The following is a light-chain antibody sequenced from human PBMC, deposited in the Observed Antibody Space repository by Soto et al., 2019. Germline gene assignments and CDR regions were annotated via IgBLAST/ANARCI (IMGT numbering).Light chain of an antibody. CDR3: HQYVSWT. CDR1: QSVSGH. V-gene: IGKV3-20*01. J-gene: IGKJ1*01. Sequence: EIVMTQSPVTLSVSPGERVTLFCRASQSVSGHLAWYRQQPGQAPRLLIYGASSRATGIPDRFSGSGSGTDFTLTISRLEPEDFAVYYCHQYVSWTFGQGTKVDI. CDR2: GAS.